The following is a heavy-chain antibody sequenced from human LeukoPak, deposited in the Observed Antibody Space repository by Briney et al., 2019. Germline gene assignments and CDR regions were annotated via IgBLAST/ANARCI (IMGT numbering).Heavy chain of an antibody. CDR3: ATDGAGFDT. J-gene: IGHJ5*02. Sequence: TGGSLRLSCAASGFTFNDYYMSWIRQAPGKGLEWLSYINIGGTNTHYADSVKGRFTISRDNAKKSLYLEVNNLRAEGTAVYYCATDGAGFDTWGQGVLVTVSS. CDR1: GFTFNDYY. V-gene: IGHV3-11*01. CDR2: INIGGTNT.